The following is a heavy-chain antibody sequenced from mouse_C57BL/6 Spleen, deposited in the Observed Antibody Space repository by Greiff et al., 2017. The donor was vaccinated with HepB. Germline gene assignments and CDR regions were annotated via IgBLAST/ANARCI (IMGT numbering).Heavy chain of an antibody. CDR3: ARGWDWYFDV. CDR2: IFPGSGST. V-gene: IGHV1-9*01. J-gene: IGHJ1*03. D-gene: IGHD3-3*01. CDR1: GYTFTGYW. Sequence: QVQLKQSGTELMKPGASVKLSCKATGYTFTGYWIEWVKQRPGHGLEWIGEIFPGSGSTNYNEKFKDKATFTSDTSSNTAYMQFSSLTTEDSAIYYCARGWDWYFDVWGTGTTVTVSS.